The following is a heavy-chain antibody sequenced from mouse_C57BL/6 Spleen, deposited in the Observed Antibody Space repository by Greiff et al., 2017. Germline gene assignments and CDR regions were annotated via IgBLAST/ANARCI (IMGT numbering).Heavy chain of an antibody. CDR1: GYTFTDYY. V-gene: IGHV1-19*01. J-gene: IGHJ2*01. CDR3: ARRGVYYGSTLDY. Sequence: VQLQQSGPVLVKPGASVKLSCKASGYTFTDYYMNWVKQSHGKSLEWIGVINPYNGGTSYNQKFKGKATLTVDKSSSTAYMELNSLTSEDSAVYYCARRGVYYGSTLDYWGQGTTLTVSS. D-gene: IGHD1-1*01. CDR2: INPYNGGT.